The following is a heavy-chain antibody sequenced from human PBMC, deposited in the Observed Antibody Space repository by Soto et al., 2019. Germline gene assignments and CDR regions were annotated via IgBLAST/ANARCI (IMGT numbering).Heavy chain of an antibody. CDR3: ARDPRVWHIIAVAEDPEYFQH. D-gene: IGHD6-19*01. Sequence: PGGSLRLSCAASGFTFSSYGMHWVRQAPGKGLEWVAVISYDGSNKYYADSVKGRFTISRDNSKNTLYLQMNSLRAEDTAVYYCARDPRVWHIIAVAEDPEYFQHWGQGTLVTVSS. V-gene: IGHV3-30*03. CDR2: ISYDGSNK. CDR1: GFTFSSYG. J-gene: IGHJ1*01.